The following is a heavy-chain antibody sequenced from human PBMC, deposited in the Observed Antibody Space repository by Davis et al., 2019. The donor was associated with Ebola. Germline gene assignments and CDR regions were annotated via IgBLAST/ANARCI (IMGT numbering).Heavy chain of an antibody. CDR1: GFTFSSYG. Sequence: GESLKISCAASGFTFSSYGMHWVRQAPGKGLEWVAVISYDGSNKYYADSVKGRFTISRDNSKNTLYLQMNSLRAEDTAVYYCARDPSYCSGGSCYTNNWFDPWGQGTLVTVSS. D-gene: IGHD2-15*01. CDR3: ARDPSYCSGGSCYTNNWFDP. V-gene: IGHV3-30*03. J-gene: IGHJ5*02. CDR2: ISYDGSNK.